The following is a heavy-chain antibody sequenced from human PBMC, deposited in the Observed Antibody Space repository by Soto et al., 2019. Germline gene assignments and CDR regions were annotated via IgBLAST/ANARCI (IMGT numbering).Heavy chain of an antibody. J-gene: IGHJ4*02. CDR2: ISHDGTKQ. D-gene: IGHD1-1*01. Sequence: GGSLRLSCAASGFTFSSYYIHWVRQAPGKGLEWVAVISHDGTKQYYADSVKGRFSISRDNSQNTLYLQMNSLRLDDTAIYYCARDSADNDNWQKTSPLTDYWGQGTLVTV. CDR3: ARDSADNDNWQKTSPLTDY. V-gene: IGHV3-30*04. CDR1: GFTFSSYY.